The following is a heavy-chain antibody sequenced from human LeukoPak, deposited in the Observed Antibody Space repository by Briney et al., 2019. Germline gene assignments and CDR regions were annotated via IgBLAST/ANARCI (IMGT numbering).Heavy chain of an antibody. CDR2: ISYDGSNK. V-gene: IGHV3-30*18. CDR1: GFTFSSYG. J-gene: IGHJ6*02. CDR3: AKVVVAAFVVYYGMDV. Sequence: GGSLRLSCAASGFTFSSYGMHWVRQAPGKGLEWVAVISYDGSNKYYADSVKGRFTISRDNSKNTLYLQMNSLRAEDTAVYYCAKVVVAAFVVYYGMDVWGQGTTVTVS. D-gene: IGHD2-15*01.